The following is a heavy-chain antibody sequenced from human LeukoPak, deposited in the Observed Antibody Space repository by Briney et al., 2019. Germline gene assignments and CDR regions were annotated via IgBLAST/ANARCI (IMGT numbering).Heavy chain of an antibody. V-gene: IGHV3-48*04. CDR1: GFTFSSYS. J-gene: IGHJ3*02. Sequence: GGSLRLSCAASGFTFSSYSMNWVRQAPGKGLEWVSYISSSSSTIYYADSVKGRFTISRDNAKNSLYLQMNSLRAEDTAVYYCARRGEMGGWYVRAFDIWGQGTMVTVSS. D-gene: IGHD6-19*01. CDR2: ISSSSSTI. CDR3: ARRGEMGGWYVRAFDI.